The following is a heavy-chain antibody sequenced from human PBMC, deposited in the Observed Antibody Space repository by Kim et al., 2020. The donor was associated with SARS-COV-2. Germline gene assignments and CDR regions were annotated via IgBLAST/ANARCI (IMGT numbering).Heavy chain of an antibody. V-gene: IGHV3-30-3*01. CDR2: ISYDGSNK. CDR3: ARGLAAAGFDAFDI. D-gene: IGHD6-13*01. J-gene: IGHJ3*02. CDR1: GFTFSSYA. Sequence: GGSLRLSCAASGFTFSSYAMHWVRQAPGKGLEWVAVISYDGSNKYYADSVKGRFTISRDNSKNTLYLQMNSLRAEVTAVYCCARGLAAAGFDAFDIWGQG.